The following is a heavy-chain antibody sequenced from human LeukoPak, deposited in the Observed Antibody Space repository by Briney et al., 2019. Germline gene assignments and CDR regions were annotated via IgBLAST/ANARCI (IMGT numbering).Heavy chain of an antibody. J-gene: IGHJ4*02. CDR1: GGSISSYY. CDR2: IYTSGST. CDR3: ARCGQWLPYYFDY. D-gene: IGHD6-19*01. Sequence: SETLSLTCTVSGGSISSYYCRWSRQPAGKGLEWIGRIYTSGSTNYNPSLKSRVTISVDKSKNQFSLKLSSVTAADPAVCSCARCGQWLPYYFDYWGQGTLVTVSS. V-gene: IGHV4-4*07.